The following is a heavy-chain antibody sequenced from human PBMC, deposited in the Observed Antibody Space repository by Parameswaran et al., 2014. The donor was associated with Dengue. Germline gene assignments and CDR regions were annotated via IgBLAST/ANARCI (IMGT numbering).Heavy chain of an antibody. CDR3: ARGGVRGSGSYSDY. Sequence: AGGSLRLSCAVYGGSFSGYYWSWIRQPPGKGLEWIGEINHSGSTNYNPSLKSRVTIPVDTSKNQFSLKLSSVTAADTAVYYCARGGVRGSGSYSDYWGQGTLVTVSS. D-gene: IGHD3-10*01. CDR1: GGSFSGYY. V-gene: IGHV4-34*01. CDR2: INHSGST. J-gene: IGHJ4*02.